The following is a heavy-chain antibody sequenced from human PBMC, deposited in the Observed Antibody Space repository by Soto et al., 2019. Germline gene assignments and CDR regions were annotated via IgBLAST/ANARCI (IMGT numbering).Heavy chain of an antibody. Sequence: TLSLTCTVSGGSISSSDYYWNWIRQPPGKGLEWIGYIYYSGTTYYNPSLKSRVSISIDTSKNQFSLKLSSVTAADTAMYYCARAPFRITIFGVVPLYFHHWGQGSLVTVSS. CDR1: GGSISSSDYY. D-gene: IGHD3-3*01. V-gene: IGHV4-30-4*01. J-gene: IGHJ1*01. CDR3: ARAPFRITIFGVVPLYFHH. CDR2: IYYSGTT.